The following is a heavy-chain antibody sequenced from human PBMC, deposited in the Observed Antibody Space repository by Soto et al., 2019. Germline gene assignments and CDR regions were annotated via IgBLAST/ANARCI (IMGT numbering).Heavy chain of an antibody. J-gene: IGHJ3*01. CDR2: ITPDGSTT. Sequence: EVQLVESGGGVVQPGGSLRLSCAASGFTFSGHWMHWVRQAPGEGLVWVSRITPDGSTTDYADSVKGRFSISRDNDKNMVYLQMNSLRVEDTAVYYCTSLSIAVAHFAFDLWGQGTLVTVSS. D-gene: IGHD6-19*01. V-gene: IGHV3-74*01. CDR3: TSLSIAVAHFAFDL. CDR1: GFTFSGHW.